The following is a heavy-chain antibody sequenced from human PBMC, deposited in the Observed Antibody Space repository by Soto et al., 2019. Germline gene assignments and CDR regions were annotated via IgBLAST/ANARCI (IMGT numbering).Heavy chain of an antibody. CDR3: ARAVVGFGVVIITNDVFDI. Sequence: QVQLVQSGAEVKKPGASVKVSCKASGYTFTSYDINWVRQATGQGLEWMGWMNPNSGNTGYAQKFQGRVTMTRNTSISTAYMELSSLRSEDTAVYYCARAVVGFGVVIITNDVFDIWGQGTMVTVSS. D-gene: IGHD3-3*01. J-gene: IGHJ3*02. V-gene: IGHV1-8*01. CDR1: GYTFTSYD. CDR2: MNPNSGNT.